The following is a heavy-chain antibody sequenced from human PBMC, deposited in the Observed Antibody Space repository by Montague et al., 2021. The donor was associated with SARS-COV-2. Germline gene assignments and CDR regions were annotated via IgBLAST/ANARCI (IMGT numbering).Heavy chain of an antibody. J-gene: IGHJ3*02. D-gene: IGHD3-16*02. Sequence: SLRLSCAASGFTFSNYDINWVRQAPGKGPDWISYISTSAYTTSYAGSVKGRFTISRDTGKNSLYLQMNSLRVEDTAVYYCTRDYRSIVGDGLDIWGQGTRGTVSS. CDR2: ISTSAYTT. V-gene: IGHV3-48*03. CDR1: GFTFSNYD. CDR3: TRDYRSIVGDGLDI.